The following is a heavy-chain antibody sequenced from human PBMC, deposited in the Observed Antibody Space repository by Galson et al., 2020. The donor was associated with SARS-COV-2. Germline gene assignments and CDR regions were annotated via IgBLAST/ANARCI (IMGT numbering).Heavy chain of an antibody. D-gene: IGHD6-25*01. V-gene: IGHV1-8*01. Sequence: PCQALGHTSTSHEINSAREATAKAHAWKNRMKPNSGNTGYTKKFKPTTTMTTNISISTAYMELSSLRAEDTAVYYCARCRSRGTTILFLTYYCMDVWGKGTTVTVSS. CDR2: MKPNSGNT. CDR1: GHTSTSHE. J-gene: IGHJ6*03. CDR3: ARCRSRGTTILFLTYYCMDV.